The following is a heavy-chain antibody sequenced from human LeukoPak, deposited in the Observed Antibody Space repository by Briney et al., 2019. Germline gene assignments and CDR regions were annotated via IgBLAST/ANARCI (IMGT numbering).Heavy chain of an antibody. V-gene: IGHV3-73*01. Sequence: PGGSLRLSCAASGFTFSGSAMHWVRQASGKGLEWVGRIRSKANSYATAYAASVKGRFTISRDDSKNTAHLQMNSLKTEDTAVYYCTGGLITRYGMDVWGQGTTVTVSS. CDR1: GFTFSGSA. D-gene: IGHD3-22*01. CDR3: TGGLITRYGMDV. J-gene: IGHJ6*02. CDR2: IRSKANSYAT.